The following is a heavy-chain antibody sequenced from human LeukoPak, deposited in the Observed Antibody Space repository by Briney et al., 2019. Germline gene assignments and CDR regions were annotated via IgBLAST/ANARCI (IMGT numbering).Heavy chain of an antibody. J-gene: IGHJ5*02. CDR3: ARVVKGIGVAGTGWFDP. D-gene: IGHD6-19*01. Sequence: ASVKVSCKASGYTFTGYYIHWVRQAPGQGLEWMGWINPNSGDTNYAQKFQGEVTMTRDTSISTAYMELRSLRSDDTAVYYCARVVKGIGVAGTGWFDPWGQGTLVTVTS. CDR1: GYTFTGYY. CDR2: INPNSGDT. V-gene: IGHV1-2*02.